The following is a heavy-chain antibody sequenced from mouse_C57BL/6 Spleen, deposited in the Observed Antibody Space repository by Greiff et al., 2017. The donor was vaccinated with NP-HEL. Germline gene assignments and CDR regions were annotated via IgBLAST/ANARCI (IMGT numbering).Heavy chain of an antibody. CDR2: IYPGDGDT. CDR3: ARFIPQGYFDV. J-gene: IGHJ1*03. CDR1: GYAFSSSW. V-gene: IGHV1-82*01. Sequence: QVQLQQSGPELVKPGASVKISCKASGYAFSSSWMNWVKQRPGKGLEWIGRIYPGDGDTNYNGKFKGKATLTADKSSSTAYMQLSSLTSEDSAVYFCARFIPQGYFDVWGTGTTVTVSS. D-gene: IGHD1-1*01.